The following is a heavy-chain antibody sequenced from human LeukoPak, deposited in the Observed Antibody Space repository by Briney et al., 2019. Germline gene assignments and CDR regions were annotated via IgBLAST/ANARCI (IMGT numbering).Heavy chain of an antibody. D-gene: IGHD1-26*01. CDR3: AREGLDEVGATYFDY. Sequence: GGSLRLSCAASGFTVSSNYMSWVRQAPGKGLEWVSVIYSGGSTYYADSVKGRFTISRDNSKNTLYLQMNSLRAEDTAVYYCAREGLDEVGATYFDYWGQGTLVTASS. CDR1: GFTVSSNY. CDR2: IYSGGST. J-gene: IGHJ4*02. V-gene: IGHV3-53*01.